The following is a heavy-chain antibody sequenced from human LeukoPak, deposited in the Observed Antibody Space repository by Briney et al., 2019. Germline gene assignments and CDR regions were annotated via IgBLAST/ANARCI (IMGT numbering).Heavy chain of an antibody. Sequence: GGSLRLSCAASGFTFSSYAMSWVRQAPGKGLEWVSAISGSGGSTYYADSVKGRFTISSDNSKNTLYLQMNSLRAEDTAVYYCAKDYDFWSGYLSWGQGTLVTVSS. CDR2: ISGSGGST. J-gene: IGHJ5*02. CDR1: GFTFSSYA. V-gene: IGHV3-23*01. CDR3: AKDYDFWSGYLS. D-gene: IGHD3-3*01.